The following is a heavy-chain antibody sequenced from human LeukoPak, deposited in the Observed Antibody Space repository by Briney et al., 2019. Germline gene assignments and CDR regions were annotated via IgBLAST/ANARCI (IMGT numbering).Heavy chain of an antibody. V-gene: IGHV3-33*01. CDR2: IWYDGSNK. CDR3: ARDQAVTGTTTFDYYYYGVDV. Sequence: PGGSLRLSCAASGFTFSSYGMHWVRQAPGKGLEWVAVIWYDGSNKYYADSVKGRFTISRDNSKNTLYLQMNSLRAEDTAVYYCARDQAVTGTTTFDYYYYGVDVWGQGTTVTVSS. J-gene: IGHJ6*02. CDR1: GFTFSSYG. D-gene: IGHD1-7*01.